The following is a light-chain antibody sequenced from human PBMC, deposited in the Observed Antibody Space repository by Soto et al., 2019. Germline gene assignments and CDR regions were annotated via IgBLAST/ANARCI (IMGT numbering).Light chain of an antibody. J-gene: IGKJ1*01. Sequence: EIGMTQSPATLSVSTGERATLTCRASQSVSSSLAWYQQKPGQAPRLLIYGASSRATGIPDRFSGSGSGTDFTLTISRLEPEDFAVYYCQQYGRSPTTFGQGTKVDIK. CDR3: QQYGRSPTT. CDR2: GAS. V-gene: IGKV3-20*01. CDR1: QSVSSS.